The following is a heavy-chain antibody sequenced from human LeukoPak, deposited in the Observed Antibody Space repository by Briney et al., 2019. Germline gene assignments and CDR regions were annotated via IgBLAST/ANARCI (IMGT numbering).Heavy chain of an antibody. CDR1: GYSISSGYY. Sequence: PSETLSLTCTVSGYSISSGYYWGWIRQPPGKGLEWIGSIYHSGSTYYNPSLKSRVTISVDTSKNQFSLRLSSVTAADTAVYYCARLRWELLRGPRVAFFDYWGQGTLVTVSS. CDR2: IYHSGST. CDR3: ARLRWELLRGPRVAFFDY. V-gene: IGHV4-38-2*02. D-gene: IGHD1-26*01. J-gene: IGHJ4*02.